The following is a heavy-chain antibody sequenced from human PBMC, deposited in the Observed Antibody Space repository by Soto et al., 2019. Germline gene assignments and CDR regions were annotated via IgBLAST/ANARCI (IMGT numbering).Heavy chain of an antibody. CDR2: IIPIFGTA. CDR1: GGTFSSYA. CDR3: AREISTVVTGWFDP. D-gene: IGHD2-15*01. Sequence: QVQLVQSGAEVKKPGSSVKVSCKASGGTFSSYAISWVRQAPGQGLEWMGGIIPIFGTANYAQKFQGRVTIXGXEXXSTAYMELSSLRSEDTAVYYCAREISTVVTGWFDPWGQGTLVTVSS. V-gene: IGHV1-69*12. J-gene: IGHJ5*02.